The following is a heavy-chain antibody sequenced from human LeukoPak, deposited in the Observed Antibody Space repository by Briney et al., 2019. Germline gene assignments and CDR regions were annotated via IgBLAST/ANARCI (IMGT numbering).Heavy chain of an antibody. CDR1: GFTFSSYA. Sequence: PGGSLRLSCAASGFTFSSYAMHWVRQAPGKGLEYVSAISSNGGSTYYANSVKGRFTISRDNSKNTLYLQMGSLRAEDMAVYYCARGLYYYGSGSYYSNWSDPWGQGTLVTVSS. J-gene: IGHJ5*02. D-gene: IGHD3-10*01. V-gene: IGHV3-64*01. CDR2: ISSNGGST. CDR3: ARGLYYYGSGSYYSNWSDP.